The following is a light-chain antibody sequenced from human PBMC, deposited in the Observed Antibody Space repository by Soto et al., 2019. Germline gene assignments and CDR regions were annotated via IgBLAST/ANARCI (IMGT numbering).Light chain of an antibody. CDR3: QQYKTYWT. Sequence: DIQMTQSPSTLSASVGDRVTITCRASQSVSSWLAWFQQKPGKAPKLLIYKASNLQSGVSSRFSGGGSGTEFTLTISSLQPDDFATYSCQQYKTYWTFGPGTKVDIK. J-gene: IGKJ1*01. V-gene: IGKV1-5*03. CDR2: KAS. CDR1: QSVSSW.